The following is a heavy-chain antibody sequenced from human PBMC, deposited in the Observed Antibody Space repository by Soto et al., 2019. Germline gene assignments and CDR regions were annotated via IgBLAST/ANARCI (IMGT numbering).Heavy chain of an antibody. D-gene: IGHD6-13*01. V-gene: IGHV4-30-4*01. CDR3: AREGLAAAGRDY. CDR1: GGSMSSGDYY. CDR2: IYYSGST. Sequence: QVQLQESGPGLVKPSQTLSLTCTVSGGSMSSGDYYWSWIRQPPGKGLEWIGYIYYSGSTYYNPSLKTPVTISVDTSKNQFSLKLSSVTAADTAVYYFAREGLAAAGRDYWGRGTMVIVSS. J-gene: IGHJ4*02.